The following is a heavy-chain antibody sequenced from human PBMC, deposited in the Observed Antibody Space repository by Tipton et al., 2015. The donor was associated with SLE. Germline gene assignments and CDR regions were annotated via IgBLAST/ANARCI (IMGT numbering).Heavy chain of an antibody. J-gene: IGHJ2*01. V-gene: IGHV4-39*01. CDR1: GGSISSSSYY. CDR2: IYYSGST. D-gene: IGHD6-19*01. Sequence: GLVKPSETLSLTCTVSGGSISSSSYYWGWIRQPPGKGLEWIGSIYYSGSTYYNPSLKSRVTISVDTSKNQFSLKLSSVTAADTAVYYCARGKQWLGYFDLWGRGTLVTVSS. CDR3: ARGKQWLGYFDL.